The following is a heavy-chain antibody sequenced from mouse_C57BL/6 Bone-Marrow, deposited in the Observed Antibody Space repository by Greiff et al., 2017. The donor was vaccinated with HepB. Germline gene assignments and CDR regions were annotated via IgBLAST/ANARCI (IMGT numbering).Heavy chain of an antibody. Sequence: EVQLQQSGPELVKPGASVKISCKASGYSFTGYYMNWVKQSPEKSLEWIGEINPSTGGTTYNQKFKAKATLTVDKSSRTAYMQLKSLTSEDSAVYYCASLYYDYDGLAYWGQGTLVTVSA. CDR1: GYSFTGYY. CDR2: INPSTGGT. J-gene: IGHJ3*01. D-gene: IGHD2-4*01. V-gene: IGHV1-42*01. CDR3: ASLYYDYDGLAY.